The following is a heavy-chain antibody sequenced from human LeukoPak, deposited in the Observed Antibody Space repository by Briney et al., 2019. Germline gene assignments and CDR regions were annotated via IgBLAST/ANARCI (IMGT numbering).Heavy chain of an antibody. CDR1: GYTFTSYD. J-gene: IGHJ3*02. D-gene: IGHD1-26*01. CDR2: MNPNSGNT. CDR3: ARHEVGATENAFDI. Sequence: ASVKVSCKASGYTFTSYDINWVRQAPGQGLEGMGWMNPNSGNTGYAQKFQGRVTITRNTSISTAYMELSSLRSEDTAVYYCARHEVGATENAFDIWGQGTMVTVSS. V-gene: IGHV1-8*03.